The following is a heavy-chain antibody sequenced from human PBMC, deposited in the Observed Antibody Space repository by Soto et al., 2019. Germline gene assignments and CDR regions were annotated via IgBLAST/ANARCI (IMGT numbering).Heavy chain of an antibody. CDR1: GFTFSDHY. CDR2: IRNKANSYSI. J-gene: IGHJ3*01. V-gene: IGHV3-72*01. D-gene: IGHD3-10*01. CDR3: GRGRLSGPPAGKVYDF. Sequence: EVQLVESGGGLVQPGGSLRLSCAASGFTFSDHYMDWVRQAPGKGLEWVGRIRNKANSYSIQYGASVKGRFIVSREDAKNSMHLQMTNLKPEDTAIYYSGRGRLSGPPAGKVYDFWGQGTMVTVSS.